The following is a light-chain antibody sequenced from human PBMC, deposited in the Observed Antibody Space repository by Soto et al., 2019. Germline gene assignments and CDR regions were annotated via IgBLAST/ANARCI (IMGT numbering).Light chain of an antibody. J-gene: IGKJ1*01. CDR1: QSVSSN. V-gene: IGKV3-15*01. Sequence: EIVMTQSPATLSVSPGERATLSCRASQSVSSNLAWYQQKPGQAPRLLIYGASTSATGIPARFSGSGSGTEFTLTISSLQSEDFAVYYCQQYNNWPTWTFGRGTKVEIK. CDR3: QQYNNWPTWT. CDR2: GAS.